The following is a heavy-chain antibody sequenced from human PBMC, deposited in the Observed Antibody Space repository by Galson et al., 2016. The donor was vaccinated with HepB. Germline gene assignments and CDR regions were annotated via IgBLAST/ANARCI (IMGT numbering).Heavy chain of an antibody. D-gene: IGHD3-16*01. CDR3: AKYVWGYWEYFDY. Sequence: SLRLSCAASGFTFSTHGMHWVRQAPGKGLEWVAFTWFDGSSKYYADPVKGRFTISRDNSKNTLYLQMNSLRAEDTAVYYCAKYVWGYWEYFDYWGQGTLVTVSS. CDR1: GFTFSTHG. J-gene: IGHJ4*02. V-gene: IGHV3-33*06. CDR2: TWFDGSSK.